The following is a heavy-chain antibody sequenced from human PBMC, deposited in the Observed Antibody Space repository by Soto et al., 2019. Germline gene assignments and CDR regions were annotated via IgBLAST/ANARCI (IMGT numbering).Heavy chain of an antibody. D-gene: IGHD3-16*01. V-gene: IGHV4-59*01. CDR1: GGSFNNFY. J-gene: IGHJ4*02. CDR3: ARGVDYYATSGYFSFDS. CDR2: VHYSGSN. Sequence: KPSGNLSLNCNLSGGSFNNFYWLWLRQPPGKGLEWVGHVHYSGSNNYSPSLNSRATISLDTSKSQLSLKLRSVTAADTAMYFCARGVDYYATSGYFSFDSWGQG.